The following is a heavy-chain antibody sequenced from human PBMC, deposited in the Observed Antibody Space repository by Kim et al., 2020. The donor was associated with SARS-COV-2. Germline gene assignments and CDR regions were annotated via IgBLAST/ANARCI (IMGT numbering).Heavy chain of an antibody. CDR1: GGSISSSSYY. J-gene: IGHJ5*02. D-gene: IGHD3-10*01. CDR2: IYYSGST. V-gene: IGHV4-39*07. CDR3: ARGLSNLWFGELLNWFDP. Sequence: SETLSLTCTVSGGSISSSSYYWGWIRQPPGKGLEWIGSIYYSGSTYYNPSLKSRVTISVDTSKNQFSLKLSSVTAADTAVYYCARGLSNLWFGELLNWFDPWGQGTLVTVSS.